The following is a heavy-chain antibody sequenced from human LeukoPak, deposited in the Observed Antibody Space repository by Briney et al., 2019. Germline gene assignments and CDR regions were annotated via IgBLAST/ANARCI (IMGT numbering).Heavy chain of an antibody. J-gene: IGHJ2*01. CDR1: GGSFTGYY. CDR3: ARGILEYYYFDL. D-gene: IGHD3-3*01. Sequence: PSETLSLTCAVSGGSFTGYYWSWIRQAPGKGLEWIGEIHYRGATNYKPSLRSRVTISRDTSENQFSLKLSSATAADTAVYYCARGILEYYYFDLWGRGTLVTVSS. V-gene: IGHV4-34*01. CDR2: IHYRGAT.